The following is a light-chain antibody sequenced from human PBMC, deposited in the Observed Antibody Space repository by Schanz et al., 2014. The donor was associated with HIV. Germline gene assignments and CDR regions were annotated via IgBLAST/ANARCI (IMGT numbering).Light chain of an antibody. V-gene: IGKV3-20*01. J-gene: IGKJ3*01. Sequence: MVLTQSPGTLSLSPGERATLSCRASESVSSRYLAWYQQRPGQPPRVLLYGASSRATGVPDRFSGSGSGXXFXXXXXXMEPEDSAVYFCQQYANSAFTFGPGTKVDIK. CDR2: GAS. CDR1: ESVSSRY. CDR3: QQYANSAFT.